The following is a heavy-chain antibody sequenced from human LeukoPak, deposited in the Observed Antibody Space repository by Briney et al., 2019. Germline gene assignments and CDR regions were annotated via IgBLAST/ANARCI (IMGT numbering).Heavy chain of an antibody. CDR1: GFTFDDYS. D-gene: IGHD5-12*01. CDR3: AKDRTYSAYAALDY. V-gene: IGHV3-9*01. Sequence: GGSLGLSCAASGFTFDDYSMHWVRQAPGKGLEWVSGISWNSGSAGYADSVKGRFTISRDSAKNSLYLQMNSLRTEDTALYYCAKDRTYSAYAALDYWGQGTLVTVSS. J-gene: IGHJ4*02. CDR2: ISWNSGSA.